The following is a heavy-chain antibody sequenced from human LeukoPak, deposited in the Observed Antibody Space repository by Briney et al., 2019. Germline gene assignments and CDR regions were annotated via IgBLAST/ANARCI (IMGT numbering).Heavy chain of an antibody. CDR2: IRYDGSNK. CDR1: GFTFSSYG. J-gene: IGHJ5*02. CDR3: ARPPFEYSSSSGWFDP. D-gene: IGHD6-6*01. Sequence: GGSLRLSCAASGFTFSSYGMHWVRQAPGKGLEWVAFIRYDGSNKYYADSVKGRFTISRDNAKNSLYLQMSSLRAEDTAVYYCARPPFEYSSSSGWFDPWGQGTLVTVSS. V-gene: IGHV3-30*02.